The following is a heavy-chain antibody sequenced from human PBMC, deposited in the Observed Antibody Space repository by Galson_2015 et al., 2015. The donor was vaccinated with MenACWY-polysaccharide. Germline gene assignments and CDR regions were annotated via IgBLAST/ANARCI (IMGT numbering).Heavy chain of an antibody. CDR2: IKQDGSEK. CDR3: ARGTLRYDSSCSADY. V-gene: IGHV3-7*01. D-gene: IGHD3-22*01. Sequence: SLRLSCAASGFTFSSYWMTWVRQAPGKGLEWVAYIKQDGSEKYYVDSVKGRFTISRDNAKNSLYLQMNSLRAEDTAVYFCARGTLRYDSSCSADYWGQGTLVTVSS. CDR1: GFTFSSYW. J-gene: IGHJ4*02.